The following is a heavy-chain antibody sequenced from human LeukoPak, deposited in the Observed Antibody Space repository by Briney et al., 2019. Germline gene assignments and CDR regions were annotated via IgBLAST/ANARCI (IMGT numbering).Heavy chain of an antibody. D-gene: IGHD3-10*01. Sequence: HPGGSLRLSCAASGVIFSSYAMSWVRQAPGKGLEWGSAISGSGGSTYYADSVKGRFTISRDNSKNTLYLQMNSLRAEDTAVYYCASSAPYYYYYYYMDVWGKGTTVTVSS. J-gene: IGHJ6*03. CDR2: ISGSGGST. CDR1: GVIFSSYA. V-gene: IGHV3-23*01. CDR3: ASSAPYYYYYYYMDV.